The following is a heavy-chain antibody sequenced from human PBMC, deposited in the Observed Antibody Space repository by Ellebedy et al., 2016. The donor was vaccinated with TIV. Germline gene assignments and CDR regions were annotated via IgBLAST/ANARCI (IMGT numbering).Heavy chain of an antibody. CDR1: GFTFSSYA. Sequence: GGSLRLXXAASGFTFSSYAMSWVRQAPGKGLEWVSTISGSDGSTYYADSVKDRFTISRDNSKNTLFLHMNILRTEDTAVYYCAKPADPNPGYSASWATYFDYWGQGTLVTVSS. CDR2: ISGSDGST. V-gene: IGHV3-23*01. CDR3: AKPADPNPGYSASWATYFDY. D-gene: IGHD6-13*01. J-gene: IGHJ4*02.